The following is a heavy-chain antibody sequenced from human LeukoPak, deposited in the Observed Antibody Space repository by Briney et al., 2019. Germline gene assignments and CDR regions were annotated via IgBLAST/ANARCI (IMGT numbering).Heavy chain of an antibody. Sequence: ASVKVSCKASGYTFTSYATHWVRQAPGQRLEWMGWINAGNGNTKYSQKFQGRVTITRDTSASTAYMELSSLRSDDTAVYYCALYSRTLNAFDIWGQGAMVTVSS. CDR3: ALYSRTLNAFDI. J-gene: IGHJ3*02. V-gene: IGHV1-3*01. CDR2: INAGNGNT. CDR1: GYTFTSYA. D-gene: IGHD2-21*01.